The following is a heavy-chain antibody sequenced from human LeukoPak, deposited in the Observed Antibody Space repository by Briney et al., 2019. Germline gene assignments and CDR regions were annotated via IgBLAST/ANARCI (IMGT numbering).Heavy chain of an antibody. J-gene: IGHJ3*02. V-gene: IGHV3-48*01. D-gene: IGHD3-22*01. Sequence: PGGSLRLSCAASGFTFSSYSMNWVRQAPGKGLEWVSYISSSSSTIYYADSVRGRFTISRDNAKNSLYLQMNSLRAEDTAVYYCTRDHHRRHYDSQARNTFDIWGQGTMVTVSS. CDR3: TRDHHRRHYDSQARNTFDI. CDR2: ISSSSSTI. CDR1: GFTFSSYS.